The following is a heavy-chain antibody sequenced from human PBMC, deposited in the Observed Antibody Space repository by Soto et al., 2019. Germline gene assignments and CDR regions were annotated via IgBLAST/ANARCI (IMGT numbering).Heavy chain of an antibody. D-gene: IGHD4-17*01. J-gene: IGHJ5*02. Sequence: QVQLQESGPGLVKPSETLSLTCTVSGGSVSSGSYYWSWIRQPPGKGLEWIGYIYYSGSTNYNPSLKSRVTISVDTSKNQFSLKLSSVTAADTAVYYWARETTTVTYNWFDPWGQGTLVTVSS. CDR1: GGSVSSGSYY. V-gene: IGHV4-61*01. CDR3: ARETTTVTYNWFDP. CDR2: IYYSGST.